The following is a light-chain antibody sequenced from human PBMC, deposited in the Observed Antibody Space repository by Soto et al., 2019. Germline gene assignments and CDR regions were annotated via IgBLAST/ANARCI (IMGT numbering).Light chain of an antibody. Sequence: EIVLTQSPATLSLSPGERAILSCRASQSVSSYLAWYQQKPGQAPRLLIYDASNRATGIPARFSGSGSGTDFTLTISSLKPEDFAVYYCQQRSNWPPSLTFGGGTKVEIK. CDR1: QSVSSY. CDR3: QQRSNWPPSLT. CDR2: DAS. V-gene: IGKV3-11*01. J-gene: IGKJ4*01.